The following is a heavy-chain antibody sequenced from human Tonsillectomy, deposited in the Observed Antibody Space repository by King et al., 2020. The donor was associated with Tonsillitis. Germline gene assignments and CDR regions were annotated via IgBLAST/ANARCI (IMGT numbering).Heavy chain of an antibody. J-gene: IGHJ2*01. V-gene: IGHV3-23*04. CDR1: GFSFSIHA. Sequence: VQLVESGGGLVQPGGSLRLSCAASGFSFSIHAMSWVRQAPGKGLEWVSDISGSGGSTNNVDSVKGRFTISRDNSKNTLYLQMNSLRAEDTAVYYCAKCPRGYSYGYGPGYFDLWGRGALVTVSS. D-gene: IGHD5-18*01. CDR2: ISGSGGST. CDR3: AKCPRGYSYGYGPGYFDL.